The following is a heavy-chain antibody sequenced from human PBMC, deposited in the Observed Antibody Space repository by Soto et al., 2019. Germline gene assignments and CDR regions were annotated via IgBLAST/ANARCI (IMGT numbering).Heavy chain of an antibody. Sequence: PSETLSLTCTVSGGSISSYYWSWIRQPPGKGLEWIGYIYYSGSTNYSPSLKSRVTISVDTSKNQFSLKLSSVTAADTAVYYCAREVAVAGPGEVLFDYWGQGTLVTVSS. J-gene: IGHJ4*02. CDR1: GGSISSYY. CDR2: IYYSGST. V-gene: IGHV4-59*01. D-gene: IGHD6-19*01. CDR3: AREVAVAGPGEVLFDY.